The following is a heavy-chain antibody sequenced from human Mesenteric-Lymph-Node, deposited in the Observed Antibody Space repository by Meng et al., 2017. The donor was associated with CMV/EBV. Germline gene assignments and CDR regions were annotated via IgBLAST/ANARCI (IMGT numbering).Heavy chain of an antibody. V-gene: IGHV5-51*01. CDR3: ARRGLKRAGGGYNLFDY. Sequence: GGSLRLSCKGSGYSFTSYWIGWVRQMPGKGLEWMGIIYPGDSDTRYSPSFQGQVTISPDKSISTAYLQWSSLKASGTAMYYCARRGLKRAGGGYNLFDYWGQGTLVTVSS. D-gene: IGHD5-24*01. CDR1: GYSFTSYW. J-gene: IGHJ4*02. CDR2: IYPGDSDT.